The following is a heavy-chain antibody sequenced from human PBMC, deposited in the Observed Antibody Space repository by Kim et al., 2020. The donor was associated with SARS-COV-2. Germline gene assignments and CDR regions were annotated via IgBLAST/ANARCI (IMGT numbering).Heavy chain of an antibody. V-gene: IGHV3-21*01. CDR3: ARDYSREQQLDPSFGP. CDR1: GFTFSSYS. Sequence: GGSLRLSCAASGFTFSSYSMNWVRQAPGKGLEWVSSISSSSSYIYYADSVKGRFTISRDNAKNSLYLQMNSLRAEDTAVYYCARDYSREQQLDPSFGPWGQGTLVTVSS. J-gene: IGHJ5*02. D-gene: IGHD6-13*01. CDR2: ISSSSSYI.